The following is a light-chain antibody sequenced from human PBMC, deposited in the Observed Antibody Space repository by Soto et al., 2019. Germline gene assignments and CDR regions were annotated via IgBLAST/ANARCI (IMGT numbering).Light chain of an antibody. V-gene: IGKV3-15*01. CDR3: QQYNNWTPVT. CDR1: QSVSSN. Sequence: EIVLTQSPATLSVSPGERATLSCRASQSVSSNLAWYQQKPGQAPRLLIYGTSTMATGIPARFSGSGSGTEFTLTISSLQSEDFAVYYCQQYNNWTPVTFGGGTKVEIK. J-gene: IGKJ4*02. CDR2: GTS.